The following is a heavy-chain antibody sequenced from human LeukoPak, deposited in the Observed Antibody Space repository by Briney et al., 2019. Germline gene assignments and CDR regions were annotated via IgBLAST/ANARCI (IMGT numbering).Heavy chain of an antibody. CDR3: ARVTIFGVVELDY. Sequence: GASVKVSCKASGYTFTGYYMHWVRRAPGQGLEWMGWINPNSGGTNYAQKFQGRVTMTRDTSISTAYMELSRLRSDDTAVYYCARVTIFGVVELDYWGQGTLVTVSS. CDR1: GYTFTGYY. D-gene: IGHD3-3*01. V-gene: IGHV1-2*02. CDR2: INPNSGGT. J-gene: IGHJ4*02.